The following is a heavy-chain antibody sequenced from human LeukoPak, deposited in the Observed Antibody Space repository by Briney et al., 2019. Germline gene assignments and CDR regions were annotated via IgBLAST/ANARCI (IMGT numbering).Heavy chain of an antibody. Sequence: GGSLRLSCAASGFTFSSYSMNWVRQAPGKGLEWVSIIYSGGSTLFADSVKGRFTISRDKSKNKLYLQINNLRAEDTAVYFCARSTSWFVDYWGQGTLVTVSS. CDR1: GFTFSSYS. V-gene: IGHV3-66*01. D-gene: IGHD2-2*01. J-gene: IGHJ4*02. CDR2: IYSGGST. CDR3: ARSTSWFVDY.